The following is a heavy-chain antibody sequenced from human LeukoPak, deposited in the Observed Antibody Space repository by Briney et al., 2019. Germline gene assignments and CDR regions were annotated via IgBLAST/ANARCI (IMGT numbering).Heavy chain of an antibody. V-gene: IGHV3-7*01. CDR1: GFTFSDYW. J-gene: IGHJ4*02. Sequence: PGGSLRLSCTASGFTFSDYWMTWVRQAPGEGLEWVANIKQDGRAKYYVDSVKGRFTISRDNAKNSLYLQMDSLRVEDTATYYCARWRGSSSERSDYWGQGTLVTVSS. D-gene: IGHD2-2*01. CDR2: IKQDGRAK. CDR3: ARWRGSSSERSDY.